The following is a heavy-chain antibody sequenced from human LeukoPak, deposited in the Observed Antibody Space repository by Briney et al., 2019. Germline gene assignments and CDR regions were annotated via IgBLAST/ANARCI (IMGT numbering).Heavy chain of an antibody. Sequence: PSETLSLTCTVSGGSISSYYWSWIRQPPGKGLEWIGYIYYSGSTNYNPSLKSRVTIPVDTSKNQFSLKLSSVTAADTAVYYCARRLDEDSSGYYLGAFDIWGQGTMVTVSS. V-gene: IGHV4-59*08. D-gene: IGHD3-22*01. J-gene: IGHJ3*02. CDR1: GGSISSYY. CDR3: ARRLDEDSSGYYLGAFDI. CDR2: IYYSGST.